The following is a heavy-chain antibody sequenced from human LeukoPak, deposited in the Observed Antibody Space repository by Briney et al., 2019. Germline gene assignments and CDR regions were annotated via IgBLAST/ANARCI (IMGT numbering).Heavy chain of an antibody. CDR3: ARFGFYYDIDV. CDR1: GGSISGYY. CDR2: IHYSGKT. D-gene: IGHD3-16*01. Sequence: SETLSLTCTVSGGSISGYYWTWTRQPPGKGLEWIGQIHYSGKTDYNPSLRSRITISVDTSKNQMFLKLSSVTAADTAVYYCARFGFYYDIDVWGQGTTVAVSS. J-gene: IGHJ6*02. V-gene: IGHV4-59*01.